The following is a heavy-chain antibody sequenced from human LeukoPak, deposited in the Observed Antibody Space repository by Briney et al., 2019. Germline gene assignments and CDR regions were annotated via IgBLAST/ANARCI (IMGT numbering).Heavy chain of an antibody. CDR2: IYYSGST. Sequence: ASETLCLTCTVSGGSISSGDYYWSWIRQPPGKGLEWIGYIYYSGSTYYNPSLKSRVTISVDTSKNQFSLKLSSVTAADTAVYYCARDFVSYWYFDLWGRGTLVTVSS. V-gene: IGHV4-30-4*01. D-gene: IGHD2-21*01. CDR3: ARDFVSYWYFDL. CDR1: GGSISSGDYY. J-gene: IGHJ2*01.